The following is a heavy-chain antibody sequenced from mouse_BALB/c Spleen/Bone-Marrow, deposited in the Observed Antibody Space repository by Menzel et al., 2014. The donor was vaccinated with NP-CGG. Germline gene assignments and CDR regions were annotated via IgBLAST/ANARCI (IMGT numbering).Heavy chain of an antibody. CDR2: IDPANGNT. D-gene: IGHD1-1*01. CDR3: ASYYYGHYFDY. CDR1: GFNIKDTY. J-gene: IGHJ2*01. Sequence: EVKLVESGAELVKPGASVKLSCTASGFNIKDTYMHWVKQRPEQGLEWIGRIDPANGNTKYDPKFQGKATITADTSFNTAYLQLSSLTSEDTAVYYCASYYYGHYFDYWGQGTTLTVSS. V-gene: IGHV14-3*02.